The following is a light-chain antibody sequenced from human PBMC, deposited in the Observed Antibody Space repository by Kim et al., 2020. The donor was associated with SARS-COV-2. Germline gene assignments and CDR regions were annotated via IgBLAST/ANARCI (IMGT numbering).Light chain of an antibody. CDR3: QQYNNWPLT. V-gene: IGKV3-15*01. CDR1: QSVSSN. J-gene: IGKJ4*01. Sequence: GSPGERATRSCRASQSVSSNLAWYQQKPGQAPRLLIDGASTRATGIPARFSGSGSGTEFTLTISSLQSEDFAVYYCQQYNNWPLTFGGGTKVDIK. CDR2: GAS.